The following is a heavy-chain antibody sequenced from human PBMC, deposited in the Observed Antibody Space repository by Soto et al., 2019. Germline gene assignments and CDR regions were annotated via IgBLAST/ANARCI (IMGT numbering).Heavy chain of an antibody. V-gene: IGHV3-33*01. J-gene: IGHJ6*02. D-gene: IGHD2-15*01. CDR3: ARKGHCSGGSCYQYYYYGMDV. CDR2: IWYDGSNK. Sequence: QVQLVESGGGVVQPGRSVRLSCAASGFTFSSYGMHWVRQAPGKGLEWVAGIWYDGSNKYYADSVKGRFTISRDNPKNTMYLKMSSQRAEDTAVYYCARKGHCSGGSCYQYYYYGMDVWGQGTTVTVSS. CDR1: GFTFSSYG.